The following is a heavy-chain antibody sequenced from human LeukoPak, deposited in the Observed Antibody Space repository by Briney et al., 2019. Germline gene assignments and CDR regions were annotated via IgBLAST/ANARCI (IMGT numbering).Heavy chain of an antibody. Sequence: GGSLRLSCAASGFTFSSYAMHWVRQAPGKGLEWVAVISYDGTNEYYADSVKGRFTISRDNSKNTLYLQMNSLRTDDTAVYYCARAHYYDSSGYYDSYWGQGTLVTVSS. D-gene: IGHD3-22*01. V-gene: IGHV3-30*04. CDR2: ISYDGTNE. J-gene: IGHJ4*02. CDR3: ARAHYYDSSGYYDSY. CDR1: GFTFSSYA.